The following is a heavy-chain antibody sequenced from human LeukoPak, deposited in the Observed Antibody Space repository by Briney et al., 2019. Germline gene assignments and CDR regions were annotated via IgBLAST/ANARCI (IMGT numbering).Heavy chain of an antibody. CDR1: GFTFSSYA. D-gene: IGHD4-11*01. J-gene: IGHJ4*02. Sequence: GGSLRLSCAASGFTFSSYAMHWVRQAPGKWLEWVAVISYDGSNKYYADSVKGRFTISRDNSKNTLYLQMNSLRAEDTAVYYCARPYSTYFDYWGQGTLVTVSS. CDR3: ARPYSTYFDY. V-gene: IGHV3-30-3*01. CDR2: ISYDGSNK.